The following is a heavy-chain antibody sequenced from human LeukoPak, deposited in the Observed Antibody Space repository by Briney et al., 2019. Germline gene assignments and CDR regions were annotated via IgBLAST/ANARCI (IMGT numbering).Heavy chain of an antibody. CDR3: ARARGGSYYYYYMDA. V-gene: IGHV3-20*04. Sequence: GGSLRLSCAASGFTFDDYGMSWVRQAPGKGLEWVSGINWNGGSTGYADSVKGRFTISRDNAKNSLYLQMNSLRAEDTALYYCARARGGSYYYYYMDAWGKGTTVTVSS. CDR2: INWNGGST. D-gene: IGHD1-26*01. J-gene: IGHJ6*03. CDR1: GFTFDDYG.